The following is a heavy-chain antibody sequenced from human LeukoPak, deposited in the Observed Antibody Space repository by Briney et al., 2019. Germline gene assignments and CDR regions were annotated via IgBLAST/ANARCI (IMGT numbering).Heavy chain of an antibody. CDR1: GFTFSSYE. CDR3: ARDRGSGWYVDY. CDR2: ISSSGSTI. V-gene: IGHV3-48*03. J-gene: IGHJ4*02. Sequence: GGSLRLSCAASGFTFSSYEMNWVRQAPGKGLEWVSYISSSGSTIYYADSVKGRVTISRDNAKNSLYLQMNSLRAEDTAVYYCARDRGSGWYVDYWGQGTLVTVSS. D-gene: IGHD6-19*01.